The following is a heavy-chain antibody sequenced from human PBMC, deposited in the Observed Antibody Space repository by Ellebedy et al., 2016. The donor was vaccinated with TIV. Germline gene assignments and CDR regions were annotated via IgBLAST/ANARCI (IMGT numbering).Heavy chain of an antibody. CDR1: GYSFTSYW. CDR2: IDPSASST. V-gene: IGHV5-10-1*01. CDR3: ARRRADGSTGWYDN. Sequence: GGSLRLSCQGSGYSFTSYWIYWVRQKPGKGLEWMGRIDPSASSTNYSTSFQGHVSISTDTSIATAYLQWSSLKVSDTAMYYCARRRADGSTGWYDNWGQGTLVTVSS. D-gene: IGHD6-19*01. J-gene: IGHJ4*02.